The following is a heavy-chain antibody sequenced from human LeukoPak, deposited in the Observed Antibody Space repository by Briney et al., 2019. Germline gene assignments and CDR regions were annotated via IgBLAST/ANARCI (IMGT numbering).Heavy chain of an antibody. CDR1: GYTFTNYF. V-gene: IGHV1-46*03. D-gene: IGHD3-9*01. CDR3: ARLYDISNSWFDP. Sequence: ASVKISCKVSGYTFTNYFIHWVRQAPGQGLEWMGFFNPSGGTTSYAQNFQGRVTMTRDTSTSTVYMELSSLRSEDTAVYYCARLYDISNSWFDPWGQGTLVTVSS. J-gene: IGHJ5*02. CDR2: FNPSGGTT.